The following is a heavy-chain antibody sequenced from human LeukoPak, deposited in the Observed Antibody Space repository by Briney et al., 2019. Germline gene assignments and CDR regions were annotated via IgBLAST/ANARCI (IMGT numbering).Heavy chain of an antibody. V-gene: IGHV3-66*02. Sequence: GGSLRLSCAASGFTVSSNYMSWVRQAPGKGLEWVSVIYSGGSTYYADSVKGRFTVSRDNSKNTLYLQMNSLRAEDTAVYYCARDYYDSSGAGSLWGQGTLVTVSS. CDR1: GFTVSSNY. D-gene: IGHD3-22*01. CDR2: IYSGGST. J-gene: IGHJ4*02. CDR3: ARDYYDSSGAGSL.